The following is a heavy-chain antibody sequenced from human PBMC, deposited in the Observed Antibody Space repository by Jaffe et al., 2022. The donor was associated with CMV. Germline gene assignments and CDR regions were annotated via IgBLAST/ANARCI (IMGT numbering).Heavy chain of an antibody. CDR1: GFTFSNAW. J-gene: IGHJ4*02. Sequence: EVQLVESGGGLVKPGGSLRLSCAASGFTFSNAWMSWVRQAPGKGLEWVGRIKSKTDGGTTDYAAPVKGRFTISRDDSKNTLYLQMNSLKTEDTAVYYCTTLGFWSGYAVSGILYFDYWGQGTLVTVSS. V-gene: IGHV3-15*01. D-gene: IGHD3-3*01. CDR2: IKSKTDGGTT. CDR3: TTLGFWSGYAVSGILYFDY.